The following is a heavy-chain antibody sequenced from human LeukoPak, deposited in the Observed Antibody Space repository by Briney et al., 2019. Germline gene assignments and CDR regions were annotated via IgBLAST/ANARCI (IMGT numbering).Heavy chain of an antibody. D-gene: IGHD3-10*01. Sequence: SQTLSLTCAVSGGSINSADYYWSWIRQPPGNGLEWIGYIFYSGTTYYNPSVKSRVTISVDMSKNQFSLRLSSVTAADTAVYYCARGPVVTMVHESSFDYWGQGTLVTVSS. J-gene: IGHJ4*02. V-gene: IGHV4-30-4*01. CDR3: ARGPVVTMVHESSFDY. CDR2: IFYSGTT. CDR1: GGSINSADYY.